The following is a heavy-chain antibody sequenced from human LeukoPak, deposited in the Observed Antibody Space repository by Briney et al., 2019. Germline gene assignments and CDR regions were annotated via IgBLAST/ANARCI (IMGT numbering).Heavy chain of an antibody. CDR2: IYYSGST. J-gene: IGHJ4*02. CDR1: GGSISTYY. D-gene: IGHD4-23*01. V-gene: IGHV4-59*01. CDR3: ASYGGNRYFDY. Sequence: LEALSLTRTVSGGSISTYYWSWIRQPPGKGLEWIGYIYYSGSTNYNPSLKSRVTISVDTSKNQFSLKLSSVTAADTAVYYCASYGGNRYFDYWGQGTLVTVSS.